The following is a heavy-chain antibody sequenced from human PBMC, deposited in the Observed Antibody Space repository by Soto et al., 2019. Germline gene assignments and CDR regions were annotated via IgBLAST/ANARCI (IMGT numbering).Heavy chain of an antibody. CDR2: ISYDGSNK. D-gene: IGHD5-18*01. CDR1: GFTFSSYG. CDR3: AKERGYSSPTFDY. Sequence: PGGSLRLSCAASGFTFSSYGMHWVRQAPGKGLEWVAVISYDGSNKYYADSVKGRFTISRDNSKNTLYLQMNSLRAEDTAVYYCAKERGYSSPTFDYWGQGTLVTVSS. J-gene: IGHJ4*02. V-gene: IGHV3-30*18.